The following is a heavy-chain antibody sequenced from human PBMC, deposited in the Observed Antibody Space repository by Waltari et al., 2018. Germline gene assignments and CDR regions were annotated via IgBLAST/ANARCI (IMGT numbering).Heavy chain of an antibody. CDR1: GFTFSNYA. Sequence: EVQLLESGGGLVQPGGSLRLSCSASGFTFSNYAMSWVRQAPGQGVEGFSAVGDWEGKTYYADSGKGRFAISRDDSRATVYLQMNSLRAEDTAVYYCAKEQWDGAAVAGHFDYWGQGTLVTVSS. CDR2: VGDWEGKT. D-gene: IGHD6-19*01. V-gene: IGHV3-23*01. J-gene: IGHJ4*02. CDR3: AKEQWDGAAVAGHFDY.